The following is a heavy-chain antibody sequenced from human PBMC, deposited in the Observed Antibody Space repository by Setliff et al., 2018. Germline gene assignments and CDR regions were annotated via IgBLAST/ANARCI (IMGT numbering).Heavy chain of an antibody. D-gene: IGHD3-16*01. CDR1: GYPFIGYF. Sequence: ASVKVSCKASGYPFIGYFIHWVRQAPGQGLEWMGWINPKTGDTLYAPKFQGRVTMTRDTSSSTIYMEVNSLTSDDTAVYFCAKQGDLAFDYWGQGTQVTVSS. J-gene: IGHJ4*02. CDR3: AKQGDLAFDY. V-gene: IGHV1-2*02. CDR2: INPKTGDT.